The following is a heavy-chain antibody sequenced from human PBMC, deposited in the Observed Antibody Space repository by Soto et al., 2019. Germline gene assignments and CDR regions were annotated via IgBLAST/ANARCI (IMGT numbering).Heavy chain of an antibody. CDR2: ISGSGGST. CDR3: TKDFGTGENY. J-gene: IGHJ4*02. D-gene: IGHD3-10*01. CDR1: GFTFGSYA. V-gene: IGHV3-23*01. Sequence: GGSLRVSCAASGFTFGSYAMSWVRQAPGKGLEWVSAISGSGGSTYYADSVKGRLTISRDNSNDTLDLQNNSRRAEDTAVYYCTKDFGTGENYWRQGTLVTVSS.